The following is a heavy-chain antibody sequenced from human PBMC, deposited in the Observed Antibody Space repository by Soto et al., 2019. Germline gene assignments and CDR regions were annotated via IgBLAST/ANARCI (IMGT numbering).Heavy chain of an antibody. D-gene: IGHD3-3*01. CDR2: ISSTGGST. J-gene: IGHJ6*02. V-gene: IGHV3-23*01. Sequence: EVQLLESGGGLVQPGESLRLSCAASGFSFRKYVMTWVRQAPGKVLEWVSSISSTGGSTYYADSVKGRFTVSRDNSKNTFYLQMNSLRAEDTALYYCAKDQGFLEWLPQGGLDVWGQGTTVAVSS. CDR1: GFSFRKYV. CDR3: AKDQGFLEWLPQGGLDV.